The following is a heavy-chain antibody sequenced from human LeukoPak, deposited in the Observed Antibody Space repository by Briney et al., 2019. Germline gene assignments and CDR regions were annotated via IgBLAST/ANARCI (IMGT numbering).Heavy chain of an antibody. CDR2: ISYDGSNK. D-gene: IGHD3-22*01. V-gene: IGHV3-30-3*01. CDR1: GFTFSSYA. CDR3: ARGVVVFSWYFDL. Sequence: PGGSLRLSCAASGFTFSSYAMHWVRQAPGKGLEWVAVISYDGSNKYYADSVKGRFTVSRDSSKNTLYLQMNSLRVEDTAVYYCARGVVVFSWYFDLWGRGTLVTVSS. J-gene: IGHJ2*01.